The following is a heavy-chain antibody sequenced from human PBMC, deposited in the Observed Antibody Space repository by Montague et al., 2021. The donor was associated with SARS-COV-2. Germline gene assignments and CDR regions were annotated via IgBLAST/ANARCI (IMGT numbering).Heavy chain of an antibody. Sequence: SLRLSCAASRLPFNGYAMHWVRQAPGKGLEWLTFISHDESNHRYADSVKGRFTISRDNSKNTLYLQMDSLRPEDTAVYYCARDGYRSGSFYIDYWGQGTLVTVSS. CDR2: ISHDESNH. J-gene: IGHJ4*01. CDR3: ARDGYRSGSFYIDY. D-gene: IGHD1-26*01. CDR1: RLPFNGYA. V-gene: IGHV3-30*04.